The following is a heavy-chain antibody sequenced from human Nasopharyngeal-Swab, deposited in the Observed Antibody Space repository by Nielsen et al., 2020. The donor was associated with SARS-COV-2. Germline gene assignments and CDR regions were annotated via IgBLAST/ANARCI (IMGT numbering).Heavy chain of an antibody. CDR3: ARDSSSAYDFWSGYYAPNDYYYYYGMDV. V-gene: IGHV3-21*01. J-gene: IGHJ6*02. CDR1: GLTFSSYS. CDR2: ISSSSSYI. D-gene: IGHD3-3*01. Sequence: GGSLRLSCAASGLTFSSYSMNWVRQAPGKGLEWVSSISSSSSYIYYADSVKGRFTISRDNAKNSLYLQMNSLRAEDTAVYYCARDSSSAYDFWSGYYAPNDYYYYYGMDVWGQGTTVTVSS.